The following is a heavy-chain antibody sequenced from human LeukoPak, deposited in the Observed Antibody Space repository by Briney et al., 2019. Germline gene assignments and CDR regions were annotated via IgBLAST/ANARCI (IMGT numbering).Heavy chain of an antibody. D-gene: IGHD2/OR15-2a*01. CDR1: GDSLSSTSAA. V-gene: IGHV6-1*01. CDR3: ARYTYTFYLDY. J-gene: IGHJ4*02. CDR2: TYFRSQRYS. Sequence: SQTLSLTCAISGDSLSSTSAAWNWIRQSPSRGLERLGRTYFRSQRYSDYAVSVRGRISINADTSKNQFSLQLNSVTPEDTAIYFCARYTYTFYLDYWGQGTVVTVSS.